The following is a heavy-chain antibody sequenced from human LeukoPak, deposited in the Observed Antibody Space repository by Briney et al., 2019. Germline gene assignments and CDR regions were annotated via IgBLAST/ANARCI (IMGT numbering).Heavy chain of an antibody. Sequence: GGSLRLSCAASGFTFSSYWMSWVRQAPGKGLEWVANIKQDGSERYYVDSVKGRFTISRDNAKNSLYLQMNSLRAEDTAVYYCARDLVPRYCYDSSGRPDAFDIWGQGTMVTVSS. CDR1: GFTFSSYW. CDR2: IKQDGSER. D-gene: IGHD3-22*01. CDR3: ARDLVPRYCYDSSGRPDAFDI. J-gene: IGHJ3*02. V-gene: IGHV3-7*01.